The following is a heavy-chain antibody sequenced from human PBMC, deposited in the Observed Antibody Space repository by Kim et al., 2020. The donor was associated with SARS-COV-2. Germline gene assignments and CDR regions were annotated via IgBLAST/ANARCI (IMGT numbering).Heavy chain of an antibody. J-gene: IGHJ5*02. CDR3: AADYYYGSGSYDSAGP. Sequence: SVKVSCKASGFTFTSSAVQWVRQARGQRLEWIGWIVVGSGNTNYAQKFQERVTITRDMSTSTAYMELSSLRSEDTAVYYCAADYYYGSGSYDSAGPWGQGTLVTVSS. D-gene: IGHD3-10*01. V-gene: IGHV1-58*01. CDR1: GFTFTSSA. CDR2: IVVGSGNT.